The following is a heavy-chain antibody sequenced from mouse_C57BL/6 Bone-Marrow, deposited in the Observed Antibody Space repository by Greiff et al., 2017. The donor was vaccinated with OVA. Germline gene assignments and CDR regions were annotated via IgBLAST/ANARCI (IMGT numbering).Heavy chain of an antibody. CDR1: GFTFSDYG. CDR3: ARHGGLRRYFDV. Sequence: EVHLVESGGGLVQPGGSLKLSCAASGFTFSDYGMAWVRQAPRKGPEWVAFISNLAYSIYYADTVTGRFTISRENAKNTLYLKMSSLRSEDTAMYYCARHGGLRRYFDVWGTGTTVTVSS. J-gene: IGHJ1*03. CDR2: ISNLAYSI. D-gene: IGHD2-2*01. V-gene: IGHV5-15*01.